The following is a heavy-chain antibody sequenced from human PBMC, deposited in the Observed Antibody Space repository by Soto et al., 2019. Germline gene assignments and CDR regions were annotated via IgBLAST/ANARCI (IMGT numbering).Heavy chain of an antibody. CDR1: GGSISSGGYY. D-gene: IGHD3-10*01. Sequence: QVQLQESGPGLVKPSQTLSLTCTVSGGSISSGGYYWSWIRQHPGKGLEWIGYIYYSGSTYYNPSRQSRVTISVDTSKNQFSLKLSSVTAADTAVYYCARDNQGSGSPSFHYYYGMDVWGQGTTVTVSS. CDR3: ARDNQGSGSPSFHYYYGMDV. V-gene: IGHV4-31*03. J-gene: IGHJ6*02. CDR2: IYYSGST.